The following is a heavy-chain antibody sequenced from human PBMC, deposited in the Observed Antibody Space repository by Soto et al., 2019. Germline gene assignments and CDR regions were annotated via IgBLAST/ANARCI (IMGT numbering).Heavy chain of an antibody. CDR2: IYYSGST. V-gene: IGHV4-30-4*01. J-gene: IGHJ5*02. D-gene: IGHD3-10*01. CDR3: ARGMVRGVIDWFDP. CDR1: GGSISSGDYY. Sequence: PSETRSLTCTVSGGSISSGDYYWSWIRQPPGKGLEWIGYIYYSGSTYYNPSLKSRVTISVDTSKNQFSLKLSSVTAADTAVYYCARGMVRGVIDWFDPWGQGTLVTVSS.